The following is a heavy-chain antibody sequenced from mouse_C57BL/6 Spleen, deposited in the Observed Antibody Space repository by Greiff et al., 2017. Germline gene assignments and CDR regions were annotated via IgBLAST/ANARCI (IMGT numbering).Heavy chain of an antibody. D-gene: IGHD1-3*01. V-gene: IGHV1-72*01. CDR3: AEYAYNDSFAF. CDR2: IDPSSGDT. Sequence: QVQLQQSGAELVKPGASVKLSCKASGYTFTSYWMHWVKQRPGRGLEWIGWIDPSSGDTKYNEKFKSKATMTADKPSSTAYMQLSSLTSEDSAVYYCAEYAYNDSFAFWGQGTLGTVSA. J-gene: IGHJ3*01. CDR1: GYTFTSYW.